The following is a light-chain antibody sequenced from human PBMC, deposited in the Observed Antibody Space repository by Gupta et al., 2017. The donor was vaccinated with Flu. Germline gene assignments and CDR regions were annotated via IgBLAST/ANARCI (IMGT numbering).Light chain of an antibody. J-gene: IGKJ1*01. CDR2: QAS. CDR3: QQDNNYWT. Sequence: DIQMTQSPSTLSASVGDRVTITCRASQSISSWLAWYQQKAGKAPKLLIYQASSLESGVPSRFSGSGYGTEFTLTSSSRQHDDCATYYCQQDNNYWTFGQGTKVEIK. V-gene: IGKV1-5*03. CDR1: QSISSW.